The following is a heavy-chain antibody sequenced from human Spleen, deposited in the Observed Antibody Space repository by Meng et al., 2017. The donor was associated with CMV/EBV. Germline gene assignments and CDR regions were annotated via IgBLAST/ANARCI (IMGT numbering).Heavy chain of an antibody. CDR1: GGSISSYY. CDR2: IYYSGSS. V-gene: IGHV4-59*01. D-gene: IGHD3-22*01. CDR3: AGGGPLIDYYDYFDY. J-gene: IGHJ4*02. Sequence: SETLSLTCTVSGGSISSYYWSWIRQPPGKGLEWIGHIYYSGSSNYNPSLKSRVTISVDTSKNQFSLKLSSVTAADTAVYYCAGGGPLIDYYDYFDYWGQGTLVTVSS.